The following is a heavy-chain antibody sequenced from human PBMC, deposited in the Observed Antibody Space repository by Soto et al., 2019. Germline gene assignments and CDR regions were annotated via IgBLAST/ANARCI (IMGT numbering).Heavy chain of an antibody. CDR1: GYTFTDYY. J-gene: IGHJ4*01. V-gene: IGHV1-2*02. CDR3: ARGNFKNFYFKY. Sequence: ASVNVSFKAAGYTFTDYYIHWVRQAPGQWLQWMGWINPNSGVRNFAQEFQGTVKMTRDTSISTAYMELSRLRSDDTAFYYCARGNFKNFYFKYWGHGTLDTVSS. CDR2: INPNSGVR.